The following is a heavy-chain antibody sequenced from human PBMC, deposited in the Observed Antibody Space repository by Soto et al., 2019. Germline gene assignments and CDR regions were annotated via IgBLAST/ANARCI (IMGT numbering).Heavy chain of an antibody. CDR3: ARGRLIAARPPYYFDY. D-gene: IGHD6-6*01. Sequence: PSETLSLTCTVSGGSIGHYYWSWIRRPPGRGLQWIGYVYHTGTTTYSPSLKSRVTISVDTSKNQFSLKLSSVTAADTAVYYCARGRLIAARPPYYFDYWGQGTLVTV. CDR2: VYHTGTT. J-gene: IGHJ4*02. CDR1: GGSIGHYY. V-gene: IGHV4-59*01.